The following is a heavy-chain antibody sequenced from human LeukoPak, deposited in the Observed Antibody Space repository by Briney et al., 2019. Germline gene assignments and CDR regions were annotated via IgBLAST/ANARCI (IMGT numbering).Heavy chain of an antibody. Sequence: ASVKVSCKVSGYTLTELSMHWVRQAPGQGLEWMGGIIPIFGTANYAQKFQGRVTITADESTSTAYMELSSLRSEDTAVYYCASGYCSSTSCYRYYYYGMDVWGQGTTVTVSS. V-gene: IGHV1-69*13. CDR3: ASGYCSSTSCYRYYYYGMDV. J-gene: IGHJ6*02. CDR1: GYTLTELS. D-gene: IGHD2-2*01. CDR2: IIPIFGTA.